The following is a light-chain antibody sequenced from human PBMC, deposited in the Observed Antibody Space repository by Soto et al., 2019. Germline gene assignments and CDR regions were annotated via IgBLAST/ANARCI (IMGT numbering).Light chain of an antibody. CDR3: SSYISSRKVV. CDR2: DVS. J-gene: IGLJ3*02. CDR1: SSDVGGYDY. V-gene: IGLV2-14*03. Sequence: QSALTQPASVSGSPGQSITISCTGTSSDVGGYDYVSWYQQHPGKAPKLMIYDVSYRPSGVSNRFSGSKSGNTASLTISGLQAEDEADFYCSSYISSRKVVFGGGTKLTVL.